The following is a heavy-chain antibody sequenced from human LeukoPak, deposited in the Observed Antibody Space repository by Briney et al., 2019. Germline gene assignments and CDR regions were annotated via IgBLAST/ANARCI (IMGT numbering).Heavy chain of an antibody. D-gene: IGHD4-17*01. CDR1: GYSFILYG. CDR2: ISTYNGNT. J-gene: IGHJ4*02. CDR3: ARDEDYGISVNVDY. V-gene: IGHV1-18*01. Sequence: ASVKVSCKASGYSFILYGIRWVRQTPGQGREWMGWISTYNGNTKYAEKFQGRGTMTTDTPTSTAYMELRSLRSDDTAVYYCARDEDYGISVNVDYWGQGTLVTVSS.